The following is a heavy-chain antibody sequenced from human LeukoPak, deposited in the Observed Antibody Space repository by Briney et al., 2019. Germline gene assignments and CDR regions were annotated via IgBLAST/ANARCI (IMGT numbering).Heavy chain of an antibody. Sequence: PGGSLRLSCAASGFTFSSYSMNWVRQAPGKGLEWVSSISSSSSYIYYADSVKGRFTISRDNAKNSLSLQMNSLRAEDTAVYYCARDVSATGGIDYWGQGTLVTVSS. CDR2: ISSSSSYI. D-gene: IGHD1-14*01. CDR1: GFTFSSYS. CDR3: ARDVSATGGIDY. V-gene: IGHV3-21*01. J-gene: IGHJ4*02.